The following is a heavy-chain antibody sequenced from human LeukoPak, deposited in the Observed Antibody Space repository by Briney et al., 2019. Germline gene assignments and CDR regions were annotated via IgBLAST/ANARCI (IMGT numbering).Heavy chain of an antibody. CDR1: GGSISSGDYF. Sequence: PSETLSLTCTVSGGSISSGDYFWSWIRQSPGKGLEWIGYIFYNGNPYYKSSLKSRLTISVDTSKNQFSLRLSSVTAADTAVYYCAGVGYYYDSSGYYRYWGQGTLVTVSS. CDR3: AGVGYYYDSSGYYRY. CDR2: IFYNGNP. J-gene: IGHJ4*02. D-gene: IGHD3-22*01. V-gene: IGHV4-30-4*02.